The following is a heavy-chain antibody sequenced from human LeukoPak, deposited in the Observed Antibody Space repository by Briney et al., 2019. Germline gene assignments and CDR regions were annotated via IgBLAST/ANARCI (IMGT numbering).Heavy chain of an antibody. CDR3: AGHMRGTYPFDR. Sequence: SETLSLTCTVSGGSINITGYYWGWIRQPPGKGLEWIGSIYYSGSSYYNPSLRSRVTMSVDTSKNQFSLNLSSVTAADTTVYYCAGHMRGTYPFDRWSQGTVVTVSS. CDR1: GGSINITGYY. CDR2: IYYSGSS. V-gene: IGHV4-39*01. J-gene: IGHJ4*02. D-gene: IGHD2-2*01.